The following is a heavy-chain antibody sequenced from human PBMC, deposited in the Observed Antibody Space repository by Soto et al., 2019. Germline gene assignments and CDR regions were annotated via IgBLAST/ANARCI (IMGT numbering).Heavy chain of an antibody. D-gene: IGHD3-10*01. CDR2: TYHVENT. CDR3: ARGGDTMVRGVIIFYYYGMDV. CDR1: GYSISIGYY. J-gene: IGHJ6*02. Sequence: SETLSLTCAVSGYSISIGYYWGWVRQTPGKGLEWIGSTYHVENTYYNPSLKSRVTISADTSNNQFSLKLSSVTAADTAVYYCARGGDTMVRGVIIFYYYGMDVWGQGTRVIVSS. V-gene: IGHV4-38-2*01.